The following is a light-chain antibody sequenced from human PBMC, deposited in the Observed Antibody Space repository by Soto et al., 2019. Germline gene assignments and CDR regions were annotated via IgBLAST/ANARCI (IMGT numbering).Light chain of an antibody. CDR1: SSDVGGYNY. CDR3: SSYAGSNMVV. CDR2: EVS. J-gene: IGLJ2*01. V-gene: IGLV2-14*01. Sequence: QSVLTQPASVSGSPGQSITISCTGTSSDVGGYNYVSWYQQHPGKAPKLMIYEVSNRPSGVSNRFSGSKSGNTASLTISGLQAEDEADYYCSSYAGSNMVVFGGGTQLTVL.